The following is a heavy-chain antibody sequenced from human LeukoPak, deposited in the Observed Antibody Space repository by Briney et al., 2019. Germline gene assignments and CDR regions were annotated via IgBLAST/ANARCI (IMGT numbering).Heavy chain of an antibody. CDR1: GGSISSSSYY. CDR3: ARGRRRAVAGTTHFDY. CDR2: IYYSGST. Sequence: SETLSLTCTVSGGSISSSSYYWGWIRQPPGKGLEWIGNIYYSGSTYYNPSLKSRVTISVDPSKNQFSLKLSSVTAADTAVYYCARGRRRAVAGTTHFDYWGQGTLVTVSS. V-gene: IGHV4-39*07. J-gene: IGHJ4*02. D-gene: IGHD6-19*01.